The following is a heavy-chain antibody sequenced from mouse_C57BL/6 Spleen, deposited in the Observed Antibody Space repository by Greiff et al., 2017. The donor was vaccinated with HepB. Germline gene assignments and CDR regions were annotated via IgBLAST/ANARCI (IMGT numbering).Heavy chain of an antibody. J-gene: IGHJ4*01. D-gene: IGHD2-5*01. V-gene: IGHV1-62-2*01. CDR2: FYPGSGSI. CDR3: ARHEEPYYSNYPYAMDY. Sequence: QVQLQQSGAELVKPGASVKLSCKASGYTFTEYTIHWVKQRSGQGLEWIGWFYPGSGSIKYNEKFKDKATLTADKSSSTVYMELSRLTSEDSAVYFCARHEEPYYSNYPYAMDYWGQGTSVTVSS. CDR1: GYTFTEYT.